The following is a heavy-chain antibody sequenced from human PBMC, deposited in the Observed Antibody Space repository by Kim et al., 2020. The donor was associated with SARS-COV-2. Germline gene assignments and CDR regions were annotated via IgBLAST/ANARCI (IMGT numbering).Heavy chain of an antibody. D-gene: IGHD3-22*01. Sequence: DSVKGLFTIARDNAKNTLYRQMNSLRAEDTAVYYCARVVSSGYPNDAFDIWGQGTMVTVSS. CDR3: ARVVSSGYPNDAFDI. V-gene: IGHV3-53*01. J-gene: IGHJ3*02.